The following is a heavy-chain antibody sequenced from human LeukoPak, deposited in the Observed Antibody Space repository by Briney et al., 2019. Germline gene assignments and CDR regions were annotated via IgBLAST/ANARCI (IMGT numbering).Heavy chain of an antibody. V-gene: IGHV3-7*01. CDR1: GFTFSGYW. CDR3: ARDGSGWSVY. Sequence: GGSLRLSCAASGFTFSGYWMSWLRQAPGKGLEWVANIKQDGTEKYYVDSVKGRFIISRDNAKNSLYLQMNSLRAEDTAVYYCARDGSGWSVYWGQGTLVTVSS. CDR2: IKQDGTEK. J-gene: IGHJ4*02. D-gene: IGHD6-19*01.